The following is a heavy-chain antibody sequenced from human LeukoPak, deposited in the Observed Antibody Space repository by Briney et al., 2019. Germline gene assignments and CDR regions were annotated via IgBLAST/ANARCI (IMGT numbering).Heavy chain of an antibody. Sequence: SETLSLTCTVSGGSISSSSYYWGWIRQPPGTGLEWLGSIYYSGSTYYDPSLKSRVIISVGTVKNQFSLKLSSVTAADTAVYFCAREEVIAAPGSWGHYYYYMDVWGKGTTVTVSS. CDR1: GGSISSSSYY. CDR2: IYYSGST. J-gene: IGHJ6*03. CDR3: AREEVIAAPGSWGHYYYYMDV. D-gene: IGHD6-13*01. V-gene: IGHV4-39*07.